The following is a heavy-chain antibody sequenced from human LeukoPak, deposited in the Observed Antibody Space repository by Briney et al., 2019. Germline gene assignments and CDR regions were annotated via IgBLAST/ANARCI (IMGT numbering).Heavy chain of an antibody. J-gene: IGHJ4*02. Sequence: GASVKVSCKASGYTFTSYDINWVRQATGQGLEWMGWMNPNSGNTGYAQKFQGRVTMTRDTSTSTVYMELSSLRPEDTAVYYCARDEDIVATKFHYWGQGTLVTVSS. CDR2: MNPNSGNT. V-gene: IGHV1-8*01. D-gene: IGHD5-12*01. CDR1: GYTFTSYD. CDR3: ARDEDIVATKFHY.